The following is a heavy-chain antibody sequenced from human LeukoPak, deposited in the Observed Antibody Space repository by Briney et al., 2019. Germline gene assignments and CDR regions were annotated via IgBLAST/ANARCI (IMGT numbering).Heavy chain of an antibody. Sequence: ASVKVSCKASGYTFTSYDINWVRQATGQGLEWMGWMNPNSGNTGYAQKFQGRVTITRNTSISTAYMWLSSLRSEDTAVYYCARGSIKGIAAHVWGQGALVTVSS. CDR1: GYTFTSYD. D-gene: IGHD6-6*01. CDR2: MNPNSGNT. CDR3: ARGSIKGIAAHV. V-gene: IGHV1-8*03. J-gene: IGHJ4*02.